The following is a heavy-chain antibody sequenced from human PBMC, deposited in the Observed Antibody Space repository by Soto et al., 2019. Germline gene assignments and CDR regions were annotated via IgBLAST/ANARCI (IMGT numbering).Heavy chain of an antibody. J-gene: IGHJ6*02. CDR1: GFTFSSYG. D-gene: IGHD6-13*01. CDR3: AKDAIAAAGFHYFGMDL. V-gene: IGHV3-30*18. CDR2: ISYDGSNK. Sequence: GGSLRLSCAASGFTFSSYGMHWVRQAPGKGLEWVAVISYDGSNKYYADSVKGRFTISRDNSKNTLYLQMNSLRAEDTAVYYCAKDAIAAAGFHYFGMDLWGQGTTVTVS.